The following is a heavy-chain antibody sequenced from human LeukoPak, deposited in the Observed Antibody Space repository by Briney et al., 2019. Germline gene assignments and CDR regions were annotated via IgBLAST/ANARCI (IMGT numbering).Heavy chain of an antibody. CDR1: GGTFSSYA. J-gene: IGHJ4*02. CDR3: ARCGRDQLLPYFDY. V-gene: IGHV1-69*13. Sequence: SVRVSCKASGGTFSSYAISWVRQAPGQGLEWMGGIIPIFGTANYAQKFQGRVTITADESTSTAYMEPSSLRSEDTAVYYCARCGRDQLLPYFDYWGQGTLVTVSS. D-gene: IGHD2-2*01. CDR2: IIPIFGTA.